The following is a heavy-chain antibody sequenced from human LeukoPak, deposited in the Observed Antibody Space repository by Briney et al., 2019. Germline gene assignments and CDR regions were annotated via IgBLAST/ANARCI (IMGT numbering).Heavy chain of an antibody. V-gene: IGHV4-30-2*01. CDR1: GGSISSGGYY. J-gene: IGHJ4*02. Sequence: PSETLSLTCTVSGGSISSGGYYWSWIRQPPGKGLEWIGYIYHSGSTYYNPSLKSRVTISVDRSKNQFSLKLSSVTAADTAVYYCARVSGDYPIDYWGQGTLVTVSS. CDR2: IYHSGST. CDR3: ARVSGDYPIDY. D-gene: IGHD4-17*01.